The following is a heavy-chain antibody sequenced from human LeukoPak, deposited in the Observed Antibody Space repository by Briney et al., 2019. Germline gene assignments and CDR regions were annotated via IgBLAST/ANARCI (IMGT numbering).Heavy chain of an antibody. CDR3: ARSPARRPYYYYGMDV. Sequence: PSGTLSHTCAVSGGSISSSNWWSWVRQPPGKGLEWIGEIYHSGSTNYNPSLKSRVTISVDKSKNQFSLKLSSVTAADTAVYYCARSPARRPYYYYGMDVWGQGTTVTVSS. CDR2: IYHSGST. J-gene: IGHJ6*02. D-gene: IGHD6-6*01. V-gene: IGHV4-4*02. CDR1: GGSISSSNW.